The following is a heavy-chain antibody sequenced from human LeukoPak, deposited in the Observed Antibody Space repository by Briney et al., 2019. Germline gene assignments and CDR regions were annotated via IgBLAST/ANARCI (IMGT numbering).Heavy chain of an antibody. Sequence: GGSLRLSCEASGFTFDDYGMSWVRQVPGKGLEWVAGINWNGGSTGYADSVKGRFTISRDNAKNSLYLQMNSLRAEDTAVYYCARGEWELLYYFDYWGQGTLVTVSS. D-gene: IGHD1-26*01. CDR3: ARGEWELLYYFDY. V-gene: IGHV3-20*04. CDR1: GFTFDDYG. CDR2: INWNGGST. J-gene: IGHJ4*02.